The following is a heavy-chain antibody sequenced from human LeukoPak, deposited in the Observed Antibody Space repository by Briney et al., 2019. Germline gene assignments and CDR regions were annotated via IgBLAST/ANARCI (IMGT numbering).Heavy chain of an antibody. J-gene: IGHJ4*02. Sequence: GGSLRLSCAASGFTFTSYEMNWVRQAPGKGLEWVAVIWYDGSQKYCADSVKGRFTISRDNSKNTVYLQMNSLRAEDTAVYYCARWGTAASIDYWGQGTLVTVSS. D-gene: IGHD3-16*01. CDR2: IWYDGSQK. CDR3: ARWGTAASIDY. V-gene: IGHV3-33*08. CDR1: GFTFTSYE.